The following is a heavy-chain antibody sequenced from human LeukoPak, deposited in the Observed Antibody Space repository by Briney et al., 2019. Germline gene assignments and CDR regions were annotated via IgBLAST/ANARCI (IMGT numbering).Heavy chain of an antibody. V-gene: IGHV3-7*01. CDR1: GFTFSSYW. CDR3: ARDQVGTIPNDF. D-gene: IGHD1-26*01. Sequence: GGSLRLSCAASGFTFSSYWMSWVRQAPGEGLEWVANIKQDGSEKYFVDSVKGRFTISRDNAKKSLYLQMNSLRVEDTAIYYCARDQVGTIPNDFWGQGTLVTVSS. J-gene: IGHJ4*02. CDR2: IKQDGSEK.